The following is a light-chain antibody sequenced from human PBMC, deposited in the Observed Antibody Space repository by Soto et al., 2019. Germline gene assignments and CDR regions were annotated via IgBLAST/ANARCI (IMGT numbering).Light chain of an antibody. V-gene: IGLV2-8*01. CDR3: TSYAGNNKLV. Sequence: QSALTQPPSASGSPGQSVTISCTGTSSDVGNYAYVSWYQQHPGKAPKLMIYEVNKRPSGVPDRFSGSKSGNTAFLTVSGLQTEDEADYYCTSYAGNNKLVFGGGTKVTVL. J-gene: IGLJ2*01. CDR2: EVN. CDR1: SSDVGNYAY.